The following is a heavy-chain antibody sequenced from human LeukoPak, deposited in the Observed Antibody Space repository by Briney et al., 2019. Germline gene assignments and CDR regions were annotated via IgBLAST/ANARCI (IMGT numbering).Heavy chain of an antibody. J-gene: IGHJ6*02. CDR2: MSGSGTTT. D-gene: IGHD3-22*01. CDR1: GFTFSSYA. Sequence: HPGESLTLSCAASGFTFSSYAVSWVRDAPGRGLEWVSVMSGSGTTTYYADSVKGRFTLSRDNSKITLYLQMNTLRAEDTAVYYCANTPAHTYDVLMDVWGQGTTVTVSS. CDR3: ANTPAHTYDVLMDV. V-gene: IGHV3-23*01.